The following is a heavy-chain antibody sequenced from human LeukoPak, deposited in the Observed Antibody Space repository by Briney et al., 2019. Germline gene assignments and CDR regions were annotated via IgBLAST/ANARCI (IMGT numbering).Heavy chain of an antibody. CDR2: ISTSSRYI. CDR1: GFTLSNYD. CDR3: ARADCSSSTCYLRRSWFDP. J-gene: IGHJ5*02. Sequence: GGSLRLSCAASGFTLSNYDMYWVRQAPGKGLEWVSSISTSSRYIYYKDSVRGRFTISRDDAKNSLHLEMNSLRAEDTAVYYCARADCSSSTCYLRRSWFDPWGQGTLVTISS. V-gene: IGHV3-21*01. D-gene: IGHD2-2*01.